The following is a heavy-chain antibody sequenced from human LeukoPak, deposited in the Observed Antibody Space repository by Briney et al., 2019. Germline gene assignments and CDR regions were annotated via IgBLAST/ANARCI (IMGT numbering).Heavy chain of an antibody. CDR1: GFTFSSYS. J-gene: IGHJ4*02. CDR2: ISSSSSYI. CDR3: ARGPLIAAAGTW. Sequence: GGSLRLSCAASGFTFSSYSMNWVRQAPGKGLEWVSSISSSSSYIYYADSVKGRFTISRDNSKNTLFLQMNSLRAEDTAVYYCARGPLIAAAGTWWGQGTLVTVSS. D-gene: IGHD6-13*01. V-gene: IGHV3-21*04.